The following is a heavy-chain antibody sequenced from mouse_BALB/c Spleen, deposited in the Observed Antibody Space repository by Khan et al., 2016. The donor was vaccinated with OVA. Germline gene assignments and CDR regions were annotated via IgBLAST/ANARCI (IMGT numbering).Heavy chain of an antibody. CDR1: GYTFTNYW. D-gene: IGHD1-1*01. CDR2: IYPGSGNT. CDR3: ARLLYLGSRYDTMDA. V-gene: IGHV1-63*02. J-gene: IGHJ4*01. Sequence: QVQLKESGAELVRPGTSVKMSCKAAGYTFTNYWIGWVKQTPGHGLAWIGDIYPGSGNTNYNEKFRGKATLTADTSSSTAYMQLNSLPSEDSAICYWARLLYLGSRYDTMDAWGQGSSVTVSS.